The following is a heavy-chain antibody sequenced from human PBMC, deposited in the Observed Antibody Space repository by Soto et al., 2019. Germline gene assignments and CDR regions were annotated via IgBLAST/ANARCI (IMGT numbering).Heavy chain of an antibody. J-gene: IGHJ6*02. CDR2: ISYDGSNK. V-gene: IGHV3-30-3*01. CDR1: GFTFSSYA. D-gene: IGHD3-10*01. Sequence: GSLRLSCAASGFTFSSYAMHWVRQAPGKGLEWVAVISYDGSNKYYADSVKGRFTISRDNSKNTLYLQMNSLRAEDTAVYYCARASHWPVRGVTVYGMDVWGQGTTVTVSS. CDR3: ARASHWPVRGVTVYGMDV.